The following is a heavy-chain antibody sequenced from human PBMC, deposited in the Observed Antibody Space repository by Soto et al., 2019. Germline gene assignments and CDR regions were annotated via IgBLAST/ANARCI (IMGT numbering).Heavy chain of an antibody. D-gene: IGHD3-22*01. Sequence: EVQLVQSGAEVKKPGESLRISCKGSGYSFTSYWISWVRQMPGKGLEWMGRIDPSDSYTNYSPSFQGHVTISADKSISTAYLQWSSLKASDTAMYYCARHNDSSGYPIGYFDLWGRGTLVTVSS. J-gene: IGHJ2*01. CDR3: ARHNDSSGYPIGYFDL. V-gene: IGHV5-10-1*03. CDR2: IDPSDSYT. CDR1: GYSFTSYW.